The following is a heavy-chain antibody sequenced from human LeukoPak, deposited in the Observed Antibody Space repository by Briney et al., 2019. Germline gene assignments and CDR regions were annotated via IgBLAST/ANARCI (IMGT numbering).Heavy chain of an antibody. CDR3: ARVVRDCSGGSCYPSFDT. CDR1: GDSISSSYF. D-gene: IGHD2-15*01. Sequence: SETLSLTCYVSGDSISSSYFWGWIRQPPGTGLEWIGSISHSENTFYNPSLKSRVTISVDTSKNHFSLNLSAVTAADTAVYFCARVVRDCSGGSCYPSFDTWGQGTLVTVSS. CDR2: ISHSENT. J-gene: IGHJ4*02. V-gene: IGHV4-38-2*02.